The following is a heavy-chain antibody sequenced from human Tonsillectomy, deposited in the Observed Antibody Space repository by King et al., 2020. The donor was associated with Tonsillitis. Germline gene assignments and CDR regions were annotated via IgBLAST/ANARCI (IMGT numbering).Heavy chain of an antibody. CDR3: ARDGIDGRFQNRHYYYYYYMDV. J-gene: IGHJ6*03. Sequence: VQLVESGGGLVTPGGSLRLSCAASGFTFSSYSMNWVRQAPGKGLEWVSSISSSSSYIYYADSVKGRFTISRDNAKNSLYLQMNSLRDEDTAVYYCARDGIDGRFQNRHYYYYYYMDVWGKGTTVTVSS. V-gene: IGHV3-21*01. CDR1: GFTFSSYS. D-gene: IGHD1-14*01. CDR2: ISSSSSYI.